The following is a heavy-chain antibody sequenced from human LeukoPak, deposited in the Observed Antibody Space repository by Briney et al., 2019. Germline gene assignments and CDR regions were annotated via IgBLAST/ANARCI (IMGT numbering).Heavy chain of an antibody. V-gene: IGHV3-7*01. CDR2: INPYGSDT. CDR3: TRVRVVVPSAFDYCDF. J-gene: IGHJ4*02. Sequence: GGSLRLSCAASGFTFNSYWMWWVRQASGKGLEWVANINPYGSDTYYADSVKGRFTISRDNAENSLYLQMNSLRAEDTAVYYCTRVRVVVPSAFDYCDFWGQGTPVTVSS. D-gene: IGHD2-2*01. CDR1: GFTFNSYW.